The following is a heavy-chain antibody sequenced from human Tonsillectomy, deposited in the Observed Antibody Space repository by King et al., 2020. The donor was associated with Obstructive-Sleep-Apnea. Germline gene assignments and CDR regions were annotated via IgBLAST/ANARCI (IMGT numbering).Heavy chain of an antibody. D-gene: IGHD6-13*01. J-gene: IGHJ1*01. Sequence: QLVQSGAEVKKPGSSVKVSCKASGGTFSSYAISWVRQAPGQGLVWRGRIIPILVIANYAQKFQGRVPITADKSTSTAYMELSSLRSEDTAVYYCATPGYSSSWEYFQHWGQGTLVTVSS. V-gene: IGHV1-69*09. CDR2: IIPILVIA. CDR1: GGTFSSYA. CDR3: ATPGYSSSWEYFQH.